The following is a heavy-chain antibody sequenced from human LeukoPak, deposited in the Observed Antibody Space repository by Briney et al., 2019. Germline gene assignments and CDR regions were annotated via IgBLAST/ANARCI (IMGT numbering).Heavy chain of an antibody. Sequence: GGSLRLSCAASGFTFSSYSMNWVRQAPGKGLEWVSYISSSSSTIYYADSVKGRFTISRDNSKNTLYLQMNSLRVEDTAVYYCASFGPRVLGPSAARGYFDYWGQGTLVTVSS. J-gene: IGHJ4*02. CDR2: ISSSSSTI. CDR1: GFTFSSYS. D-gene: IGHD3-10*01. V-gene: IGHV3-48*01. CDR3: ASFGPRVLGPSAARGYFDY.